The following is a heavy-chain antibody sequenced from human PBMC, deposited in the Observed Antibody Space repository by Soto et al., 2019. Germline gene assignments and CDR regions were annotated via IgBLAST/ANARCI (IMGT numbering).Heavy chain of an antibody. Sequence: QVQLVQSGAEVKKPGASVKVSCKASGYTFTGYYMHWVRQAPGQGLEWMGWINPNSGGTNYAQKCQGRVTMTRDTAISTAYMERSRLRSDDTAVYYCARDRDTAINDYWGQGTLVTVSA. CDR1: GYTFTGYY. CDR2: INPNSGGT. V-gene: IGHV1-2*02. CDR3: ARDRDTAINDY. J-gene: IGHJ4*02. D-gene: IGHD5-18*01.